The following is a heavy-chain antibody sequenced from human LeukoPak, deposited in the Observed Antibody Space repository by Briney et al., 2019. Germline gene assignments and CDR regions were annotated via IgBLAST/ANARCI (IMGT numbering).Heavy chain of an antibody. CDR1: GFTFSSYA. CDR2: ISGRGTST. D-gene: IGHD6-25*01. V-gene: IGHV3-23*01. CDR3: AKLHYISAPT. Sequence: GGSLRLSCAASGFTFSSYAMSWVRQAPGKGLEWVSAISGRGTSTYYADSVKGRFTISRDNSKNTLYLQMNSLRADNTAVYYCAKLHYISAPTWGQGTLVTVSS. J-gene: IGHJ5*02.